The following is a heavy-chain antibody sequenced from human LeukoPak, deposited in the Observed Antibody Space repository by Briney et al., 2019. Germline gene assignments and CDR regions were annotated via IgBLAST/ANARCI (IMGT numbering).Heavy chain of an antibody. CDR3: ARVYSSGWSYYYYYMDV. Sequence: PGGSLRLSCAASGFTVSSNYMSWVRQAPGKGLERVSVIYSGGSTYYADSVKGRFTISRDNSKNTLYLQMNSLRAEDTAVYYCARVYSSGWSYYYYYMDVWGKGTTVTVSS. CDR2: IYSGGST. D-gene: IGHD6-19*01. CDR1: GFTVSSNY. V-gene: IGHV3-53*01. J-gene: IGHJ6*03.